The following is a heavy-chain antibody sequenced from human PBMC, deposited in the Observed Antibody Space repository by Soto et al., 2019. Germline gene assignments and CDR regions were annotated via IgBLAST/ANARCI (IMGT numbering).Heavy chain of an antibody. Sequence: GGSLRLSCAASGFTFSNAWMSWVRQAPGKGLEWVGRIKSKTDGGTTDYAAPVKGRFTISRDDSKNTLYLQMNSLKTEDTAVYYCTTVYCSSTSCFWDYWGQGTLVTVSS. CDR2: IKSKTDGGTT. J-gene: IGHJ4*02. CDR1: GFTFSNAW. D-gene: IGHD2-2*01. V-gene: IGHV3-15*01. CDR3: TTVYCSSTSCFWDY.